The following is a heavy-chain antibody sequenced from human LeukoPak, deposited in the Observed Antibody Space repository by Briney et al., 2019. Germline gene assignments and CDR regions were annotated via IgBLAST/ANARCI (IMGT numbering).Heavy chain of an antibody. V-gene: IGHV4-39*07. D-gene: IGHD3-3*01. CDR3: ARDHPVRRSGYYGMDV. Sequence: PSETLSLTCTVSGGSISSSSYYWGWIRQPPGKGLEWIGSIYYSGSTYYNPSLKSRVTISVDTSKNQFSLKLSSVTAADTAVYYCARDHPVRRSGYYGMDVWGQGTTVTVSS. CDR1: GGSISSSSYY. CDR2: IYYSGST. J-gene: IGHJ6*02.